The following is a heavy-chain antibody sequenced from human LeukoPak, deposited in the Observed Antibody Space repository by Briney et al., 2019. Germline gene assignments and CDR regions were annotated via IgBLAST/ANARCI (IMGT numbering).Heavy chain of an antibody. CDR3: ARQFHSYDDNHY. J-gene: IGHJ4*02. CDR1: GYRFSRHW. CDR2: IDLGDSDA. D-gene: IGHD3-22*01. Sequence: GESLKISCKVSGYRFSRHWIGWVRQMPGKGLEWMGMIDLGDSDARYAQSFQGQVTISADKSTSTAYLQWSSLKASDTAMYYCARQFHSYDDNHYWGQGTLVTVSS. V-gene: IGHV5-51*01.